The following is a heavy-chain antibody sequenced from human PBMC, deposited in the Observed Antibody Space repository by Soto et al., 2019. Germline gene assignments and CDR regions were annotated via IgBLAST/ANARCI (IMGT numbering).Heavy chain of an antibody. J-gene: IGHJ4*02. CDR1: GFTFSSYG. D-gene: IGHD2-8*01. Sequence: GGSLRLSCAASGFTFSSYGISWIRLSPGKGLEWVSVISGGGDTTYYTPSVKGRFTISRDDFRNTVYLQMNSLRTEDTAIYYCAKLRDFVVLPAGILDYWGPGTLVTVSS. V-gene: IGHV3-23*01. CDR3: AKLRDFVVLPAGILDY. CDR2: ISGGGDTT.